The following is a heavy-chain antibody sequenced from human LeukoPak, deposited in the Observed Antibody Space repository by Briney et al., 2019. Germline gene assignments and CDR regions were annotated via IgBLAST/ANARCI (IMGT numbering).Heavy chain of an antibody. J-gene: IGHJ4*02. CDR3: ARGKIAAALFDY. V-gene: IGHV3-23*01. CDR1: GFTFSTYW. D-gene: IGHD6-13*01. CDR2: ISGGGGST. Sequence: PGGSLRLSCAASGFTFSTYWMNWVRQAPGKGLEWVSAISGGGGSTYYADSVKGRFTISRDNSKNTLYLQMNSLRAEDTAVYYCARGKIAAALFDYWGQGTLVTVSS.